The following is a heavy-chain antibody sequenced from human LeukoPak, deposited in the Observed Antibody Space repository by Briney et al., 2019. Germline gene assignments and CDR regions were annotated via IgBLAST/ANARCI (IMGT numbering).Heavy chain of an antibody. Sequence: PSETLSLTCTVSGGSISSYYWSWIRQPPGKGLEWIGYIYYSGSTYYNPSLKSRVTISVDTSKNQFSLKLSSVTAADTAVYYCARDVGFLEWFPEAFDIWGQGIMVTVSS. D-gene: IGHD3-3*01. J-gene: IGHJ3*02. CDR1: GGSISSYY. CDR3: ARDVGFLEWFPEAFDI. CDR2: IYYSGST. V-gene: IGHV4-59*12.